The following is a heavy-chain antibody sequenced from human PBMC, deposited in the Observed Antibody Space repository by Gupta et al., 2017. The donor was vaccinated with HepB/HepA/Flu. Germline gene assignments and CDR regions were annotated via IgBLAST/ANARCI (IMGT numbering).Heavy chain of an antibody. J-gene: IGHJ4*02. Sequence: QVQLQESGAGLVKPSETLFLTCSVPGDSISNSFWTWIRQPPGKGLEWIGHIYFNEGTNYNHARKSRVSISLEKAKKKIARKLRSVSAPEKAIYYCATQRLTRVLNPEFCYGGQGTLVTVS. CDR3: ATQRLTRVLNPEFCY. CDR2: IYFNEGT. D-gene: IGHD4-17*01. V-gene: IGHV4-59*08. CDR1: GDSISNSF.